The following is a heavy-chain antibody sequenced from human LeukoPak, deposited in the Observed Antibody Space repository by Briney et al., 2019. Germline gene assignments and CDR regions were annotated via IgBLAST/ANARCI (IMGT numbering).Heavy chain of an antibody. CDR3: AREGESRYFDL. Sequence: PSETLSPTCTVSGASISSYYWSWIRQPLGRGLEWIGYMYYSGSTNYNPSLKSRVTISVEPSKNQVSLKLSSATAADTAVYYCAREGESRYFDLWGRGTLVTVSS. V-gene: IGHV4-59*01. D-gene: IGHD3-10*01. J-gene: IGHJ2*01. CDR2: MYYSGST. CDR1: GASISSYY.